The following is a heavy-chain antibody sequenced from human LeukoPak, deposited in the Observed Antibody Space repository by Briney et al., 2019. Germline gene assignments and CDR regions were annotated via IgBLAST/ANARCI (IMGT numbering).Heavy chain of an antibody. D-gene: IGHD5-18*01. J-gene: IGHJ3*02. CDR2: IRYDGSEK. V-gene: IGHV3-30*02. Sequence: GGSLRLSCAASGFTFNRYAMHWVRQAPGKGLEWVTFIRYDGSEKYYVDSVKGRFTIYRDNFKRTLYLQMSSLRDEDTARYYCAKAYSTYSFGYPDAFDMWGHGTMVIVSS. CDR3: AKAYSTYSFGYPDAFDM. CDR1: GFTFNRYA.